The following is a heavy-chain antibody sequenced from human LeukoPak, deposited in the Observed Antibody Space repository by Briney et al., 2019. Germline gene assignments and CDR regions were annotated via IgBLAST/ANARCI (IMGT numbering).Heavy chain of an antibody. J-gene: IGHJ3*02. CDR2: IYYSGST. Sequence: SETLSLTCTVSGGSISSYYWSWIRQPPGKGLEWIGSIYYSGSTYYNPSLKSRVTISVDTSKNQFSLKLSSVTAADTAVYYCARPLGYCSSTSCYTDAFDIWGQGTMVTVSS. CDR1: GGSISSYY. V-gene: IGHV4-59*08. CDR3: ARPLGYCSSTSCYTDAFDI. D-gene: IGHD2-2*02.